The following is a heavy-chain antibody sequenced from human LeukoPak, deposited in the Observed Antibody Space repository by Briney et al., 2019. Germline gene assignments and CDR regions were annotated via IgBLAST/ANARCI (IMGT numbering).Heavy chain of an antibody. V-gene: IGHV3-11*01. CDR1: GFTFSDYY. CDR3: ARDLAVAGS. D-gene: IGHD6-19*01. Sequence: GGSLRLSCAASGFTFSDYYMSWIRPAPGKGLEWLSYITDSGSDAYYADSVKGRFTIFRDNAKNSLYLHMNSLRVEDTAVYYCARDLAVAGSWGQGTLVTVSS. CDR2: ITDSGSDA. J-gene: IGHJ5*02.